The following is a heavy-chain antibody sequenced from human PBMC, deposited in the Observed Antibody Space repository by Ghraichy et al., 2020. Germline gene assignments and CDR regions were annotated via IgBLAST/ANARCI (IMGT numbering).Heavy chain of an antibody. CDR1: GGSISSYY. CDR2: IYYSGST. V-gene: IGHV4-59*01. J-gene: IGHJ5*02. Sequence: SETLSLTCTVSGGSISSYYWSWIRQPPGKGLEWIGYIYYSGSTNYNPSLKSRVTISVDTSKNQFSLKLSSVTAADTAVYYCARALGAGWFDPWGQGTLVTVSS. CDR3: ARALGAGWFDP. D-gene: IGHD1-26*01.